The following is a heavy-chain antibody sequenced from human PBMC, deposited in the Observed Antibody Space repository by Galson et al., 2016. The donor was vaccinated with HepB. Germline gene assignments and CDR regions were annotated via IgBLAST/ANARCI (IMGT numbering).Heavy chain of an antibody. D-gene: IGHD6-6*01. CDR1: GFTVSSNY. Sequence: SLRLSCAASGFTVSSNYISWVRQAPRKGLEWVSVIYSGGSTYYADSVKGRFTISRDNSKNTLYLQMHSLRAEDTAVYYCARDLGIAARRKERDYYYTMDVWGQGTTVTVSS. V-gene: IGHV3-53*01. J-gene: IGHJ6*02. CDR2: IYSGGST. CDR3: ARDLGIAARRKERDYYYTMDV.